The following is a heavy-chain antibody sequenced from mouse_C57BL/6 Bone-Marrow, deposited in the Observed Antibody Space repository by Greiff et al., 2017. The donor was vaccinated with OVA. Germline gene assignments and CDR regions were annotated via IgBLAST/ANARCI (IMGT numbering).Heavy chain of an antibody. Sequence: EVQVVESGGGLVKPGGSLKLSCAASGFTFSDYGMHWVRQAPEKGLEWVAYISSGSSTIYYADTVKGRFTISRDNAKNTLFLQMTSLRSEDTAMYYCARRITTVVAPYAMDYWGQGTSDTVSS. J-gene: IGHJ4*01. CDR1: GFTFSDYG. CDR3: ARRITTVVAPYAMDY. D-gene: IGHD1-1*01. CDR2: ISSGSSTI. V-gene: IGHV5-17*01.